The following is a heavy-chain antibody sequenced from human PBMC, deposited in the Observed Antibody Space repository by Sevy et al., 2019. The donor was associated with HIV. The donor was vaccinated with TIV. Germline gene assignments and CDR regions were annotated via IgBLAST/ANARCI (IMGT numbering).Heavy chain of an antibody. V-gene: IGHV3-30*04. Sequence: GVSLRLSCAASGFTFSSYAMHWVRQAPGKGLEWVAVISYDGSNKYYADSVKGRFTISRDNSKNTLYLQMNSLRAEDTAVYYCAREVKITGTTEDWGQGTLVTVSS. CDR3: AREVKITGTTED. CDR2: ISYDGSNK. CDR1: GFTFSSYA. D-gene: IGHD1-20*01. J-gene: IGHJ4*02.